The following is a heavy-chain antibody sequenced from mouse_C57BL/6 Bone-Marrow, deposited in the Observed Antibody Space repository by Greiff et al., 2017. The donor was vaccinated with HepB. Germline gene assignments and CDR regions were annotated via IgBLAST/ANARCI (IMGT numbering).Heavy chain of an antibody. V-gene: IGHV10-1*01. J-gene: IGHJ4*01. Sequence: EVQGVESGGGLVQPKGSLKLSCAASGFSFNTYAMNWVRQAPGKGLEWVARIRSKSNNYATYYADSVKDRFTISRDDSESMLYLQMNNLKTEDTAMNYGVRQESSYDYGDYYPMDYWGKGTSVPVPS. D-gene: IGHD2-4*01. CDR2: IRSKSNNYAT. CDR3: VRQESSYDYGDYYPMDY. CDR1: GFSFNTYA.